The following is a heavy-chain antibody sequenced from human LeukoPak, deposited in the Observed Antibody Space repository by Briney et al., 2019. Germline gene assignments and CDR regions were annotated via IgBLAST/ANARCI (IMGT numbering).Heavy chain of an antibody. CDR2: ISGYNGNT. D-gene: IGHD3-10*01. CDR1: GYTFTSYG. Sequence: ASVKVSCKASGYTFTSYGISWVRQAPGQGLEWMGWISGYNGNTKYAQKFQARVTLTTDTSTSTAYMELRSLRSDDTAVYYCAREKYYGSGSSPYYYYYMDVWGKGTTVTVSS. V-gene: IGHV1-18*01. J-gene: IGHJ6*03. CDR3: AREKYYGSGSSPYYYYYMDV.